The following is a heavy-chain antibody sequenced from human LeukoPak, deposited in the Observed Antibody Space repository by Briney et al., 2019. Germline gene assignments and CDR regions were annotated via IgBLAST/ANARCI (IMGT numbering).Heavy chain of an antibody. CDR3: ARGYCSGGSCYDC. Sequence: SETLSLTCTVSGGSISSYYWSWIRQPPGKGLEWIGYIYYSGSTNYNPSLKSRVTISVDTSKNQFSLKLSSVTAADTAVYYGARGYCSGGSCYDCWGQGTLVTVSS. CDR2: IYYSGST. V-gene: IGHV4-59*01. CDR1: GGSISSYY. D-gene: IGHD2-15*01. J-gene: IGHJ4*02.